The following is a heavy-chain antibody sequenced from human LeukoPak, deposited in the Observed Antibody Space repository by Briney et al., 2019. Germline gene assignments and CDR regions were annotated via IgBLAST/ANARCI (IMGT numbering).Heavy chain of an antibody. CDR3: ARDVGCSSTSCYSP. J-gene: IGHJ5*02. CDR1: GFTFSSYA. Sequence: GGSLRLSCAASGFTFSSYAMHWVRQAPGKGLEWVAVISYDGSNKYYADSVKGRFTISRDNSKNTLYLQMNSLRAEDTAVYYCARDVGCSSTSCYSPWGQGTLVTVSS. D-gene: IGHD2-2*01. V-gene: IGHV3-30-3*01. CDR2: ISYDGSNK.